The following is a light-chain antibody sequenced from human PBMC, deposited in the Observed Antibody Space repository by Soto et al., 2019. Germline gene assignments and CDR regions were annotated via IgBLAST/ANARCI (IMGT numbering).Light chain of an antibody. Sequence: IVLTQSPGTLSLSPGERATLSCRASQSVSSAFFAWYQQKPGQPLRLLIYAAASRATGIPDRFSGSGSATDFTLTISRLEPEDFAVYYCQQYGDSPPTFGRGTKVGIK. CDR1: QSVSSAF. CDR2: AAA. J-gene: IGKJ2*01. CDR3: QQYGDSPPT. V-gene: IGKV3-20*01.